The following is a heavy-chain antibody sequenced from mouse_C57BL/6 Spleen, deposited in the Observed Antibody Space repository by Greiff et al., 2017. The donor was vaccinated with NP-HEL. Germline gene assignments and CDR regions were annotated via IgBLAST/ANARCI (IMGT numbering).Heavy chain of an antibody. J-gene: IGHJ2*01. Sequence: EVQRVESGGGLVKPGGSLKLSCAASGFTFSSYAMSWVRQTPEKRLEWVATISDGGSYTYYPDNVKGRFTISRDNAKNNLYLQMSHLKSEDTAMYYCARDPYYSNWYYFDYWGQGTTLTVSS. CDR3: ARDPYYSNWYYFDY. D-gene: IGHD2-5*01. CDR2: ISDGGSYT. CDR1: GFTFSSYA. V-gene: IGHV5-4*01.